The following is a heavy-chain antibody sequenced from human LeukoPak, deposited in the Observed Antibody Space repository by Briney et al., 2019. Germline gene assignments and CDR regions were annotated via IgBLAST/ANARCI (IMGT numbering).Heavy chain of an antibody. Sequence: KPSETLSLTCAVYAASFSGYYWSWIRQPPGEGLEWIGEINHSGSPNYNPSLKSRVTISVDTSKNQFSLKLSSVTAADTAVYYCASRDFPFDDWGQGTLVTVSS. CDR2: INHSGSP. CDR3: ASRDFPFDD. CDR1: AASFSGYY. J-gene: IGHJ4*02. V-gene: IGHV4-34*01. D-gene: IGHD3-3*01.